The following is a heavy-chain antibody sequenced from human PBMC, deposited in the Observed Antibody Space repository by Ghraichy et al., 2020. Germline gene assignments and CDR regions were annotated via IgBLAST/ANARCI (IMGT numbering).Heavy chain of an antibody. CDR1: GYSFTSYD. CDR3: ARTRLLWFGESNYLYYGMDV. J-gene: IGHJ6*02. V-gene: IGHV1-8*01. Sequence: ASVKVSCKASGYSFTSYDINWVRQATGQGLEWMGWMNPNSGNTVYARKFQGRVTMTRNTSISTAYMELSSLRSEDTAVYYCARTRLLWFGESNYLYYGMDVWGQGTTVTVSS. CDR2: MNPNSGNT. D-gene: IGHD3-10*01.